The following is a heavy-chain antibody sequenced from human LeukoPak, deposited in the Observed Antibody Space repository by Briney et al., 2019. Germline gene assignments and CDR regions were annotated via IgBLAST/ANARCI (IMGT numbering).Heavy chain of an antibody. Sequence: PSETLSLTCTVSGGSISSSSYSWGWIRQPPGKGLEWIGYIYHSGSTNYNPSLKSRVTISVDTSKNQFSLKLSSVTAADTAVYYCARSPRHLGRPHPRYFQHWGQGTLVTVSS. CDR1: GGSISSSSYS. D-gene: IGHD3-10*01. CDR2: IYHSGST. CDR3: ARSPRHLGRPHPRYFQH. V-gene: IGHV4-39*07. J-gene: IGHJ1*01.